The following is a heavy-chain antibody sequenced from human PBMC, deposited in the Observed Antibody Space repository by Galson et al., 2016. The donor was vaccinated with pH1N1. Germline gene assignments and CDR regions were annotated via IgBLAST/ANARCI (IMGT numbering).Heavy chain of an antibody. CDR1: GFTFSSFW. J-gene: IGHJ4*02. Sequence: SLRLSCAASGFTFSSFWMHWVRQVPGKGLVWVSRISSEGSSISYADSVKGRFTISRDNARNTLYLEMNSLRAEDTALYYCARVRLIMPGDPTGYFEFWGQGALVTVSS. CDR2: ISSEGSSI. D-gene: IGHD7-27*01. CDR3: ARVRLIMPGDPTGYFEF. V-gene: IGHV3-74*01.